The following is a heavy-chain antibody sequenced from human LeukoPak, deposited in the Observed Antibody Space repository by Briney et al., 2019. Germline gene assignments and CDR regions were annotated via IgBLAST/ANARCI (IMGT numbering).Heavy chain of an antibody. D-gene: IGHD5-12*01. CDR2: IDPIDSYT. CDR3: ARGDVAWLRGFDAFDI. CDR1: GYSFTSYW. J-gene: IGHJ3*02. V-gene: IGHV5-10-1*01. Sequence: GESLKISCKGPGYSFTSYWISWVRQMPGKGLEWMGRIDPIDSYTNYRPSFQGDVTISADTPISTAYLQWSSLQASDTAMYYCARGDVAWLRGFDAFDIWGQGTMVTVSS.